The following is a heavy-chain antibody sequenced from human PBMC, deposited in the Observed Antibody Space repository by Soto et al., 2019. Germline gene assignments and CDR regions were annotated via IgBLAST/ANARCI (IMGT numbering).Heavy chain of an antibody. V-gene: IGHV3-30*14. D-gene: IGHD3-22*01. CDR1: GFTFSSYA. J-gene: IGHJ1*01. CDR3: AGPYYDSGALQH. CDR2: ISYDGSNK. Sequence: QVQLVESGGGVVQPGRSLRLSCAASGFTFSSYAMHWVRQAPGKGLEWVAVISYDGSNKYYADSVKGRFTISRDNSKNPLYLQMNSLKAEDTAVYYCAGPYYDSGALQHWGQGTLVTVSS.